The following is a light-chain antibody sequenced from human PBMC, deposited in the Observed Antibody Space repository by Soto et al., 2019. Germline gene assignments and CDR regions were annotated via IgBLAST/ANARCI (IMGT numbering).Light chain of an antibody. CDR2: DAS. J-gene: IGKJ3*01. V-gene: IGKV1-5*01. CDR1: QSIDTW. Sequence: PMTQSPSTLSASVGDRVTITCRASQSIDTWLAWYQQKPGKAPRLLIYDASDLESGVPSRFSGSGSGTEFTHHINGLQTDDIATYYCQQYENFSPTFGPGTKVAIK. CDR3: QQYENFSPT.